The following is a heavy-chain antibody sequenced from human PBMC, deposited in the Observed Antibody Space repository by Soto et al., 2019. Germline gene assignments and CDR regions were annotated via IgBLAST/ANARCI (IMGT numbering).Heavy chain of an antibody. CDR1: GYSISSGYY. V-gene: IGHV4-38-2*01. D-gene: IGHD3-16*02. J-gene: IGHJ4*02. CDR3: ARVPGRFDYVWGSYRYTIPENLDY. CDR2: IYHSGST. Sequence: PSETLSLTCAVSGYSISSGYYWGWIRQPAGKGLELMGSIYHSGSTYYNPSLKSRVTISVDTSKNQFSLKLSSVTAADTAVYYCARVPGRFDYVWGSYRYTIPENLDYWGQGTLVTVSS.